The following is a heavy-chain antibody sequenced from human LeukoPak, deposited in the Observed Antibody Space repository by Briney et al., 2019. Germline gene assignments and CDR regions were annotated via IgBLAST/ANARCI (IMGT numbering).Heavy chain of an antibody. J-gene: IGHJ4*02. CDR1: GFTFSSYA. D-gene: IGHD1-26*01. V-gene: IGHV3-11*05. Sequence: GGSLRLSCAASGFTFSSYAMSWVRQAPGKGLEWVSYISSSTRYTIYADSVKGRFTISRDDAKNSLYLQMNSLRAEDTAVYYCARDYSGVVGASDYWGQGTLVTVSS. CDR3: ARDYSGVVGASDY. CDR2: ISSSTRYT.